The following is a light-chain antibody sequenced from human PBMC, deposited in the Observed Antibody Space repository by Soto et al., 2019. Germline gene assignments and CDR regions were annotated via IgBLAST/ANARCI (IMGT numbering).Light chain of an antibody. CDR2: AAS. Sequence: DIQMTQSPSSQSASVGDRVTITCRASQSISSSLNWYQQKPGKAPKFLIYAASSLQSGVPSRFSGSGSGTDFTLAISSLEHEDFATYYCQQSYNIGTFGQGTKVDIK. CDR3: QQSYNIGT. V-gene: IGKV1-39*01. CDR1: QSISSS. J-gene: IGKJ1*01.